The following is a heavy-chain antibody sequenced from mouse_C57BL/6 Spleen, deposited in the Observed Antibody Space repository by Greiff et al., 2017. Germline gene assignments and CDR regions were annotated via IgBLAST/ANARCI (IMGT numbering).Heavy chain of an antibody. V-gene: IGHV5-16*01. D-gene: IGHD2-10*02. CDR2: INYDGSSP. Sequence: DVQLVESEGGLVQPGSSMKLSCTASGFTFSDYYMAWVRQVPDKGLEWVANINYDGSSPYYLDSLKSRFIISRDNAKNILYLQMSSLKSEDTATYYCARVEYGNYDAMDYWGQGTSVTVSA. J-gene: IGHJ4*01. CDR3: ARVEYGNYDAMDY. CDR1: GFTFSDYY.